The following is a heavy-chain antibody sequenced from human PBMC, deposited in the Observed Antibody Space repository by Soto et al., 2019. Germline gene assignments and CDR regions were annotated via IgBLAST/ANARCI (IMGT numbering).Heavy chain of an antibody. CDR1: GHTFTSYG. CDR2: ISAYSGNT. D-gene: IGHD3-3*01. J-gene: IGHJ6*02. V-gene: IGHV1-18*04. CDR3: ARDEGADYDFWSGYYPLYYYYGMDV. Sequence: ASVKVSCKASGHTFTSYGISWVRQAPGQGLEWMGWISAYSGNTNYAQKLQGRVTMTTDTSTSTAYMELRSLRSDDTAVYYCARDEGADYDFWSGYYPLYYYYGMDVWGQGTTVTVSS.